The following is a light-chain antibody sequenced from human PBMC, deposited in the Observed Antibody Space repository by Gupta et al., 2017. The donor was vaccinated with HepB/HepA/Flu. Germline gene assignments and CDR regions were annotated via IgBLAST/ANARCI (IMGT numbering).Light chain of an antibody. V-gene: IGKV1-39*01. CDR2: AAS. CDR1: QSITNY. CDR3: QQCYSCPLT. J-gene: IGKJ4*01. Sequence: DIQMTQSPSPLSASLGDRVTITCRASQSITNYLNWYQQKPGKAPKLLIYAASSLQSGVPARFSGSGSGTDFTLTITSLQPEDFATYFCQQCYSCPLTFGGGTKVEIK.